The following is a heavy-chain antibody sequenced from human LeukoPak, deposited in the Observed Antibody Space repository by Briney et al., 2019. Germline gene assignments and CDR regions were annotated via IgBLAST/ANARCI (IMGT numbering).Heavy chain of an antibody. CDR2: INPHTGNP. CDR1: GFTFTSYD. CDR3: ARGRDYLYFDY. D-gene: IGHD4-11*01. V-gene: IGHV7-4-1*02. J-gene: IGHJ4*02. Sequence: GASVKVSCKASGFTFTSYDINWVRQAPGQGLEWMGWINPHTGNPSYAQGFTGRFVFSVDPSVSTAFLQINSLKADDTAVYFCARGRDYLYFDYWGQGALVTVSS.